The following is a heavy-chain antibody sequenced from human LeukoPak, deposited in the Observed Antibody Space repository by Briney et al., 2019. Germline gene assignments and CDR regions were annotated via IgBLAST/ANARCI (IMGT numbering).Heavy chain of an antibody. CDR3: ARLNLGFYYRSGPSDY. CDR1: GGSFPYYY. V-gene: IGHV4-34*01. CDR2: INHAGST. D-gene: IGHD3-10*01. J-gene: IGHJ4*02. Sequence: SETLSLTCALYGGSFPYYYWSWIRQPPGKGLEWIGEINHAGSTDYNPSLKSRVTISIDTSKNQFSLRLTSVTAADTAVYYCARLNLGFYYRSGPSDYWGQGTLVTVSS.